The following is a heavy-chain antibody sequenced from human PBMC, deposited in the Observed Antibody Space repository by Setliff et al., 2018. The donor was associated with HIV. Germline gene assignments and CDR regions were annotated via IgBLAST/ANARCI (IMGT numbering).Heavy chain of an antibody. Sequence: PSETLSLTCSVSGGSFSGYYWSWIRQPPGKGLEYIGGIFYSGSAYYNPSLKSRVTISVDTSKNQLSLKLSSVTAADTAVYYCARLKLSGVIDYWGQGTLVTVSS. CDR2: IFYSGSA. CDR1: GGSFSGYY. D-gene: IGHD2-8*01. CDR3: ARLKLSGVIDY. J-gene: IGHJ4*02. V-gene: IGHV4-39*01.